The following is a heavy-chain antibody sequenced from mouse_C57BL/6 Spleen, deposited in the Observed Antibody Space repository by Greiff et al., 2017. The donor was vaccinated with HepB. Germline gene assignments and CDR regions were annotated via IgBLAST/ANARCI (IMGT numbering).Heavy chain of an antibody. Sequence: QVQLQQSGAELVRPGASVTLSCKASGYTFTDYEMHWVKQTPVHGLEWIGAIDPETGGTAYNQKFKGKAILTADKSSSTAYMELRSLTSEDSAVYYCTGTGTNYAMDYWGQGTSVTVSS. CDR1: GYTFTDYE. D-gene: IGHD4-1*01. V-gene: IGHV1-15*01. CDR3: TGTGTNYAMDY. CDR2: IDPETGGT. J-gene: IGHJ4*01.